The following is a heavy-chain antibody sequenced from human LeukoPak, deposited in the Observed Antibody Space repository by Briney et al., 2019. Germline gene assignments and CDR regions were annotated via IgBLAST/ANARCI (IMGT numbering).Heavy chain of an antibody. CDR3: ARGNDSSGYYLRAFDI. D-gene: IGHD3-22*01. Sequence: SETLSLTCTVSGGSISSGGYYWSWIRQHPGKGLEWIGYIYYSGSTYYNPSLKSRVTISVGTSKNQFSLKLSSVTAADTAVYYCARGNDSSGYYLRAFDIWGQGTMVTVSS. J-gene: IGHJ3*02. CDR2: IYYSGST. V-gene: IGHV4-31*03. CDR1: GGSISSGGYY.